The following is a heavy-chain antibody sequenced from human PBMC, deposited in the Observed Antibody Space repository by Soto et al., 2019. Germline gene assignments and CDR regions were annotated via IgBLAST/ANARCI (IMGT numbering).Heavy chain of an antibody. CDR1: GFTVSSNY. V-gene: IGHV3-66*01. CDR2: IYSGGST. Sequence: GGSLRLSCAASGFTVSSNYMSWVRQAPGKGLEWVSVIYSGGSTYYADSVKGRFTISRDNSKNTLYLQMNSLRAEDTAVYYCARGSITMVRGVMGAFDIWGQGTMVTVSS. D-gene: IGHD3-10*01. CDR3: ARGSITMVRGVMGAFDI. J-gene: IGHJ3*02.